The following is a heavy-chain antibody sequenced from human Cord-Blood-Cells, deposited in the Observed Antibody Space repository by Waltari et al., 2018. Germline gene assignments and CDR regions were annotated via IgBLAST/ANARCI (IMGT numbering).Heavy chain of an antibody. Sequence: QVQLVESGGGVVQPGRSLRLSCAASGFTFSSYAMHWVRQAPGKGLEWVAVISYDGSNKDYADSVKGRFTISRDNSKNTLYLQMNSLRAEDTAVYYCARVRGGREQLDFDYWGQGTLVTVSS. D-gene: IGHD6-6*01. CDR2: ISYDGSNK. CDR3: ARVRGGREQLDFDY. J-gene: IGHJ4*02. V-gene: IGHV3-30-3*01. CDR1: GFTFSSYA.